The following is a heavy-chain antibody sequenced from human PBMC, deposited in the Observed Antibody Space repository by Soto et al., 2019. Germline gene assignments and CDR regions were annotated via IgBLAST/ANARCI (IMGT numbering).Heavy chain of an antibody. CDR3: ARRTSGWYLDY. D-gene: IGHD6-19*01. V-gene: IGHV3-23*01. CDR2: ISGSGDST. CDR1: GFTFSSYA. Sequence: EVQLLESGGGLVQPGGSLRLSCAASGFTFSSYAMSWVRQAPGKGLEWVSVISGSGDSTYYADSVKGRFPISRDKSKNALYLQTSPLRAEGTAVYYIARRTSGWYLDYWGQGTLVTVSS. J-gene: IGHJ4*02.